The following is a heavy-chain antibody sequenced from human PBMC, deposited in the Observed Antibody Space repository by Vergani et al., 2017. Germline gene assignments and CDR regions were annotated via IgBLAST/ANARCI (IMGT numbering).Heavy chain of an antibody. V-gene: IGHV1-69*04. D-gene: IGHD6-13*01. Sequence: QVQLVQSGAEVKKPGASVKVSCKASGYTFTSYGISWVRQAPGQGLEWMGRIIPILGIANYAQKFQGRVTITADKSTSTAYMELSSLRSEDTAVYYCARDGCGGYSSSWYGMDVWGQGTTVTVSS. CDR1: GYTFTSYG. CDR2: IIPILGIA. CDR3: ARDGCGGYSSSWYGMDV. J-gene: IGHJ6*02.